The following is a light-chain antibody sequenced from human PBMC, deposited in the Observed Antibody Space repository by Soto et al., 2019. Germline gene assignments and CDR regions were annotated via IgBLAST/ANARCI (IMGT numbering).Light chain of an antibody. CDR3: QESYSTPSVT. J-gene: IGKJ3*01. Sequence: DIQMTQSPSSMSASVGDRVTITCRASQSISAYLNWYQQKPGKAPKLLIYAASILQSGVPSRFSSSGSGTDFTLTISSLQPEDFAPYYCQESYSTPSVTFGPGTKVDIK. CDR2: AAS. CDR1: QSISAY. V-gene: IGKV1-39*01.